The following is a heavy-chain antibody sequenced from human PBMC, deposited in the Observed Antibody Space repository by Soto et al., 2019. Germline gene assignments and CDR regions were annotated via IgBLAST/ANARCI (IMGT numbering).Heavy chain of an antibody. Sequence: ASVKVSCKASGYTFTSYAMHWVRQAPGQRLEWMGWINAGNGNTKYSQKFQGRVTITRDTSASTAYMELSSLRSEDTAVYYCARDAVTTLKYYHYLLDFWGQGSTVPVSS. J-gene: IGHJ6*02. V-gene: IGHV1-3*01. D-gene: IGHD4-4*01. CDR3: ARDAVTTLKYYHYLLDF. CDR2: INAGNGNT. CDR1: GYTFTSYA.